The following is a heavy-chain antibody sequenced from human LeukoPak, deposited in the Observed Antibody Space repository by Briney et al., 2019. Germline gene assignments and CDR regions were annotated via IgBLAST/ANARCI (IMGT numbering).Heavy chain of an antibody. Sequence: ASVKVSCKASGYTFTGYYMHWVRQAPGQGLEWMGWINPNSGGTNYAQKFQGRITITRDTSASTAYMELSSLRSEDTAVYYCARDGGYSSGWSFDYWGQGTLVTVSS. CDR1: GYTFTGYY. V-gene: IGHV1-2*02. CDR2: INPNSGGT. D-gene: IGHD6-19*01. J-gene: IGHJ4*02. CDR3: ARDGGYSSGWSFDY.